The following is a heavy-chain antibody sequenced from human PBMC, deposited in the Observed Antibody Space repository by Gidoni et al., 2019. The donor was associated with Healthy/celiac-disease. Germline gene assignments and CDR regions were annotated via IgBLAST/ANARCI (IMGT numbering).Heavy chain of an antibody. D-gene: IGHD3-16*02. Sequence: QVQLVESGGGVVQPGRSLRLSCAASGFTFSSYAMHWVRQAPGKGLEWVAVISYDGSNKYYADSVKGRFTISRDNSKNTLYLQMNSLRAEDTAVYYCAEEGWGSYRDYWGQGTLVTVSS. CDR1: GFTFSSYA. CDR3: AEEGWGSYRDY. V-gene: IGHV3-30*04. CDR2: ISYDGSNK. J-gene: IGHJ4*02.